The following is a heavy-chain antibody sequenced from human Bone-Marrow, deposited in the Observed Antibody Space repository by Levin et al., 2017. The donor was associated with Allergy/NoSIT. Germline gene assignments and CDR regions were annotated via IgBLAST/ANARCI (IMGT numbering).Heavy chain of an antibody. CDR2: IYVTGGT. CDR3: ARVPSKGMEVAGTFDL. D-gene: IGHD2-15*01. V-gene: IGHV4-30-4*01. CDR1: GDSIRSGDYF. J-gene: IGHJ2*01. Sequence: KASETLSLTCSVSGDSIRSGDYFWTWIRQTPGTGLEWIGYIYVTGGTYYNPSLQSRITLSMDTSKNQFSLQLSSVTAADTAVYFCARVPSKGMEVAGTFDLWGRGTLAIVSS.